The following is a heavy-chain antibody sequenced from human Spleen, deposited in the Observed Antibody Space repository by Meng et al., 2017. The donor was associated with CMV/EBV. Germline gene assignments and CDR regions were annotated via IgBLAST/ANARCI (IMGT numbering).Heavy chain of an antibody. CDR2: IKQDGSEK. Sequence: LTLTCAASGFTFSSYWMSWVRQAPGKGLEWVANIKQDGSEKYYVDSVKGRFTISRDNARNSLFLQMTSLRAADTAVYYCARDFGSTTGTGSWGQGTLVTVSS. D-gene: IGHD1-1*01. V-gene: IGHV3-7*01. CDR3: ARDFGSTTGTGS. J-gene: IGHJ5*02. CDR1: GFTFSSYW.